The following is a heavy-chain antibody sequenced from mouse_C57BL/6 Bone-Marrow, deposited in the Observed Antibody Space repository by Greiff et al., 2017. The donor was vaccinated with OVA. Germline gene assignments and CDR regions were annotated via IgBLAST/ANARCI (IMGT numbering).Heavy chain of an antibody. J-gene: IGHJ2*01. CDR2: IYPRSGNT. CDR3: TTYGSSDYYFDY. Sequence: QVQLQQSGAELARPGASVKLSCKASGYTFTSYGISWVKQRTGQGLEWIGGIYPRSGNTYYNEKFKGKATLTADKSTSTAYMELRSLTSEDSAVYFCTTYGSSDYYFDYWGQGTTLTVSS. CDR1: GYTFTSYG. D-gene: IGHD1-1*01. V-gene: IGHV1-81*01.